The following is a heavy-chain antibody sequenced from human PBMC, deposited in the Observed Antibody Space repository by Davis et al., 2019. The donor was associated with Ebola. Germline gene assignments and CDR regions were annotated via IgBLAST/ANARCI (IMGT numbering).Heavy chain of an antibody. Sequence: ASVKVSCKASGYTFTTYPIHWVRQAPGQRLEWMGWINVANGNTQYSEKFQGRVTISRDTSASTAYMELRSLRSDDTAVYYCARAGIAAAGYYFDYWGQGTLVTVSS. V-gene: IGHV1-3*01. D-gene: IGHD6-13*01. CDR3: ARAGIAAAGYYFDY. J-gene: IGHJ4*02. CDR1: GYTFTTYP. CDR2: INVANGNT.